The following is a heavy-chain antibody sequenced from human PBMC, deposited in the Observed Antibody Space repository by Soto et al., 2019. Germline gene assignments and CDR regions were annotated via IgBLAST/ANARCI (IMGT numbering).Heavy chain of an antibody. J-gene: IGHJ6*02. D-gene: IGHD3-22*01. CDR2: ISAYNGNT. V-gene: IGHV1-18*01. Sequence: GASVKVSCKASGYTFTSYCISWVRQAPGQGLEWMGWISAYNGNTNYAQKLQGRVTMTTDTSTSTAYMELRSLRSDDTAVYYCARDRGNYYDSSGYYEVYYYYYYGMDVWGQGTTVTV. CDR3: ARDRGNYYDSSGYYEVYYYYYYGMDV. CDR1: GYTFTSYC.